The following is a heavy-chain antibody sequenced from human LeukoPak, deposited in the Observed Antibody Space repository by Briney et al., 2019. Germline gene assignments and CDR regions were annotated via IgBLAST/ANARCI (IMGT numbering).Heavy chain of an antibody. J-gene: IGHJ4*02. CDR1: GFTFSSYA. CDR2: NSGSGGST. D-gene: IGHD2-15*01. Sequence: GGSLRLSCAASGFTFSSYAMSWVRQAPGKGLEWVSANSGSGGSTYYADSVKGRFTISRDNSKNTLYLQINSLRAKDTAVYYCAKEEQGYCSGGSCYSDGYWGQGTLVTVSS. V-gene: IGHV3-23*01. CDR3: AKEEQGYCSGGSCYSDGY.